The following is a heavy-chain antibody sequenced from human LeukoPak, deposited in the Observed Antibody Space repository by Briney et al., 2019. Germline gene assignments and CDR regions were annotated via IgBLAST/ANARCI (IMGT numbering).Heavy chain of an antibody. J-gene: IGHJ5*02. CDR1: GYTFTGYY. D-gene: IGHD4/OR15-4a*01. CDR3: ARGIILPANLRLNWFDP. CDR2: INPNSGGT. Sequence: ASVKVSCKASGYTFTGYYMHWVRQAPGQGLEWMGWINPNSGGTNYAQKFQGRVTMTRDTSISTAYMELSRLRSDDTAVYYCARGIILPANLRLNWFDPWGQGTLVTVSS. V-gene: IGHV1-2*02.